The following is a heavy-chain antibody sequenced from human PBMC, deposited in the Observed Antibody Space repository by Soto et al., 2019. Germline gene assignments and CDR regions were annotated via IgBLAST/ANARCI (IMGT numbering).Heavy chain of an antibody. CDR1: GGSISSGGYC. J-gene: IGHJ2*01. V-gene: IGHV4-31*03. CDR2: TKYSGST. CDR3: ARDYGGAWYFDL. D-gene: IGHD4-17*01. Sequence: QVQLQESGPGLVKPSQTLSLTCTVSGGSISSGGYCWSWIRQHPGKVLEWIRYTKYSGSTYYNPYLKSRVTMTVDTSKNQFSLKLSSVTAADKAVYYCARDYGGAWYFDLWGRGTLVTVSS.